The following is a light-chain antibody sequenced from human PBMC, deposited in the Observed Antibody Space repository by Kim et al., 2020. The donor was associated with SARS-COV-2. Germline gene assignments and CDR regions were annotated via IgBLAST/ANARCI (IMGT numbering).Light chain of an antibody. J-gene: IGLJ2*01. CDR2: QDT. Sequence: SYELTQPPSVSVSPGQTASITCSGEKLGDMYTCWYQQKAGQSPVLVIYQDTKRPPGIPGRFSGSSSGNTATLTISGTQTLDEADYYCQAWDSSTGGVFGG. CDR1: KLGDMY. V-gene: IGLV3-1*01. CDR3: QAWDSSTGGV.